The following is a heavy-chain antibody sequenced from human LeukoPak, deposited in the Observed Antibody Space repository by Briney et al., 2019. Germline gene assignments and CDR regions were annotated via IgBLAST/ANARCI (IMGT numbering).Heavy chain of an antibody. J-gene: IGHJ4*02. V-gene: IGHV3-7*01. CDR2: IKQDGSEK. CDR3: ARGSEYTSSTNYYFDY. CDR1: GFTFSSYW. D-gene: IGHD6-6*01. Sequence: HPGGSLRLSCAASGFTFSSYWMRWVRQAPGKGLEWVANIKQDGSEKHYVDSVKGRFTISRDNAKKSLFLHMNSLRVEDTAVYYCARGSEYTSSTNYYFDYWGQGTLVTVSS.